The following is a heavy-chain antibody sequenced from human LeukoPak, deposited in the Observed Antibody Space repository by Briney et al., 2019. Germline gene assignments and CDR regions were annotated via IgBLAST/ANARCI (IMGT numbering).Heavy chain of an antibody. CDR2: INPSSGAT. CDR3: ARGSLDYSTFWAAPDY. Sequence: ASVKVSCKASGYTFTNSYIHWPRQAPGQGLEWMGWINPSSGATNYAQKFQGRITMTRDTSINTASVELTWLRPDDTAVYYCARGSLDYSTFWAAPDYWGQGTLVTVSS. J-gene: IGHJ4*02. CDR1: GYTFTNSY. V-gene: IGHV1-2*02. D-gene: IGHD3-3*02.